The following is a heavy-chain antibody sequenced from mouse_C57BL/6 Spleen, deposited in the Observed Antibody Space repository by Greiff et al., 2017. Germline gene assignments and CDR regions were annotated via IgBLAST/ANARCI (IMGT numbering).Heavy chain of an antibody. V-gene: IGHV1-69*01. D-gene: IGHD1-1*01. CDR2: IDPSDSYT. J-gene: IGHJ1*03. CDR1: GYTFTSYW. CDR3: ARRGYGSSYGYFDV. Sequence: VQLQQPGAELVMPGASVKLSCKASGYTFTSYWMHWVKQRPGQGLEWIGEIDPSDSYTNYNQKFKGKSTLTVDKSSSKAYMQLSSLTSEDSAVYYCARRGYGSSYGYFDVWGTGTTVTVSS.